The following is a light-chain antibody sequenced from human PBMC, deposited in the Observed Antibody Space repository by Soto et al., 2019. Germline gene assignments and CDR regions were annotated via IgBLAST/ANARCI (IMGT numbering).Light chain of an antibody. CDR3: QSYDTSLSAHYV. Sequence: QSVLTQPPSVSGAPGQRVTISCTGSSSNIGAGYDVHWYQQLPGTAPKLLIYGNSNRPSGVPDRFSGSKSGTSASLAITGLQAEDEGDYHCQSYDTSLSAHYVFGSGTKLTVL. V-gene: IGLV1-40*01. CDR2: GNS. J-gene: IGLJ1*01. CDR1: SSNIGAGYD.